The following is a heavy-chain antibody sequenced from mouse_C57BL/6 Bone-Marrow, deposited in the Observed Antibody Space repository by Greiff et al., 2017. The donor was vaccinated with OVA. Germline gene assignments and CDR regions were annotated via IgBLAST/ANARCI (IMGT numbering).Heavy chain of an antibody. CDR2: ISYDGSN. CDR1: GYSITSGYY. D-gene: IGHD2-5*01. Sequence: EVQLVESGPGLVKPSQSLSLTCSVTGYSITSGYYWNWIRQFPGNKLEWMGYISYDGSNNYNPSLKNRISITRDTSKNQFFLKLNSVTTEDTATYYCARGSNYENFDYWGQGTTLTVSS. J-gene: IGHJ2*01. CDR3: ARGSNYENFDY. V-gene: IGHV3-6*01.